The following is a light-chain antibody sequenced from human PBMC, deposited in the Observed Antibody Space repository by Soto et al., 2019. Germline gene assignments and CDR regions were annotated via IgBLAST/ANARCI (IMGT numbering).Light chain of an antibody. J-gene: IGKJ2*01. CDR1: QSVSSSY. CDR3: QQYGISPNT. V-gene: IGKV3-20*01. CDR2: GAS. Sequence: EIVLTQSPGTLSLSLGERATLSCRASQSVSSSYLAWYQQKPGQAPRLLIYGASSRATGVPDRFSGSGSGTDFTLTISRLEPDDFAVYYCQQYGISPNTFGQGTKLEIK.